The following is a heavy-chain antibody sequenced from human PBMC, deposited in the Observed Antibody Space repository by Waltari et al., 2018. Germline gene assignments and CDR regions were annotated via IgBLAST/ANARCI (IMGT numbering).Heavy chain of an antibody. CDR3: ANHHDGGYFDL. CDR1: GFTFSSYA. V-gene: IGHV3-23*03. D-gene: IGHD3-16*01. CDR2: IYSVGST. Sequence: EVQLLESGGGLVQPGGSLRLSCAASGFTFSSYAMSWVRQAPGKGLEWVSVIYSVGSTYYADSVKGRFTISRDNSKNTLYLQMNSLRAEDTAVYYCANHHDGGYFDLWGRGTLVTVSS. J-gene: IGHJ2*01.